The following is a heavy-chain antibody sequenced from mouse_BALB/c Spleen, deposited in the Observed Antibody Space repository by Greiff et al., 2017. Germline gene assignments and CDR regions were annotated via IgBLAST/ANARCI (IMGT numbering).Heavy chain of an antibody. J-gene: IGHJ3*01. Sequence: QVQLKQSGPELVRPGVSVKISCKGSGYTFTDYAMHWVKQSHAKSLEWIGVISTYYGDASYNQKFKGKATMTVDKSSSTAYMELARLTSEDSAIYYCARRGYDDGQAWFAYWGQGTLVTVSA. D-gene: IGHD2-2*01. CDR3: ARRGYDDGQAWFAY. CDR2: ISTYYGDA. CDR1: GYTFTDYA. V-gene: IGHV1-67*01.